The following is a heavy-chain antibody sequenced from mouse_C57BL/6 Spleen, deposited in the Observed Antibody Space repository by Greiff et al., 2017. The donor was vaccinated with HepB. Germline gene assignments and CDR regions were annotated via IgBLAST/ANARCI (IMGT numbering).Heavy chain of an antibody. V-gene: IGHV14-2*01. CDR3: ASGKYSSSYRFAY. CDR2: IDPEDGDT. D-gene: IGHD1-1*01. J-gene: IGHJ3*01. Sequence: EVQLQQSGAEFVKPGASVKLSCTASGFNIKDYYMYWVKQRTEKGLEWIGRIDPEDGDTKYAPKFQGKATITADTSSNTAYLQFSSLTSEDTAVYYCASGKYSSSYRFAYWGQGTLVTVSA. CDR1: GFNIKDYY.